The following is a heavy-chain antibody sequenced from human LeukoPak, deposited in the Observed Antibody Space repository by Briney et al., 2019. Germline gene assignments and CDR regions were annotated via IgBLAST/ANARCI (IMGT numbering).Heavy chain of an antibody. V-gene: IGHV4-38-2*02. Sequence: SETLSLTCTVSGYSISSGYYWGWIRQPPGKGLEWIGNMYHSGSTYYDPSLKSRVTISVDTFKNQFSLKLSSATAADTAVYYCARDYCSSTSCHTDYWGQGTLVTVSS. J-gene: IGHJ4*02. CDR3: ARDYCSSTSCHTDY. CDR2: MYHSGST. D-gene: IGHD2-2*01. CDR1: GYSISSGYY.